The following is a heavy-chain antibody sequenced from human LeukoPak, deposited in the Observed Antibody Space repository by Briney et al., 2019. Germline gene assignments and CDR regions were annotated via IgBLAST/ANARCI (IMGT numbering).Heavy chain of an antibody. J-gene: IGHJ6*02. CDR2: IYSGGST. V-gene: IGHV3-53*01. Sequence: GGSLRLSCAVYGFTVNSNYMTWVRQAPGKGLECVSVIYSGGSTYYADSVKGGFTISRDNSKNKLYLQMKSRRPETRPGYYGARSSGSYLWEARDVWGQGTTV. CDR3: ARSSGSYLWEARDV. CDR1: GFTVNSNY. D-gene: IGHD1-26*01.